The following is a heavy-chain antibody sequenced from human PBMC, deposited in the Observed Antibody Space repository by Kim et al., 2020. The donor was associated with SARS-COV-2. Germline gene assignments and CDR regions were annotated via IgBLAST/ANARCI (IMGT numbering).Heavy chain of an antibody. J-gene: IGHJ4*02. D-gene: IGHD1-7*01. CDR3: AKQYELWLVFDY. Sequence: DADSVKGRFTISRDNTKNTLYLQMNSLRAEDTAVYYCAKQYELWLVFDYWGQGTLVTVSS. V-gene: IGHV3-23*01.